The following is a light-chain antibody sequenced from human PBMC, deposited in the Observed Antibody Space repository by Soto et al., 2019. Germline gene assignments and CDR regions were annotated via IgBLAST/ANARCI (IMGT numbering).Light chain of an antibody. Sequence: QSVLTQPASVSGFPGQSITISCTGTSSDIGGYNSVSWYQQHPGKAPKVMIYDVSKRPSGVPDRFSGSKSGNTASLTVSALQAEDEADYYCSSYTDRNNLVFGTGTKVTVL. CDR1: SSDIGGYNS. CDR3: SSYTDRNNLV. J-gene: IGLJ1*01. CDR2: DVS. V-gene: IGLV2-8*01.